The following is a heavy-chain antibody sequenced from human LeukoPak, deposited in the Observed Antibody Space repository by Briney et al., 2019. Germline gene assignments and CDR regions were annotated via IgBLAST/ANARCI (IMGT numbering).Heavy chain of an antibody. CDR3: ARDSVEWYIFDY. J-gene: IGHJ4*02. V-gene: IGHV3-74*01. CDR2: TNRDGSST. Sequence: QTGGSLRLSGAASGFTFSSYWMHWVRQAPGKGPVWVARTNRDGSSTAYADSVKGRFTISKDNAKNTLYLLMNSLRAEDTAVYYCARDSVEWYIFDYWGQGTLVTVSS. D-gene: IGHD3-3*01. CDR1: GFTFSSYW.